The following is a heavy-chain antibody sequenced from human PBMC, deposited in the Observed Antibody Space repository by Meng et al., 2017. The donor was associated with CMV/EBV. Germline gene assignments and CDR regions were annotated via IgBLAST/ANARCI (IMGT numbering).Heavy chain of an antibody. V-gene: IGHV1-2*02. Sequence: ASVKVSCKASGYTFTGYYMHWVRQAPGQGLEWMGWINPNSGGTNYAQKFQGRVTMTRDTSISTAYMELSRLRSDDTAVYYGARVNQVRIAAAGIGYWGQGTLVTVSS. CDR3: ARVNQVRIAAAGIGY. J-gene: IGHJ4*02. CDR2: INPNSGGT. CDR1: GYTFTGYY. D-gene: IGHD6-13*01.